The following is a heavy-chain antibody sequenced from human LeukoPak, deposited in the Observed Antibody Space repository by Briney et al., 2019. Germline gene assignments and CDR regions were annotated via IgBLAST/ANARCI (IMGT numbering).Heavy chain of an antibody. Sequence: EASVKVSCKTSGYTFTSYGITWVRQAPGQGLEWMGWSGTSDTNTNYAQKFRGRVTMTTDTSTTTGYMELRSLRSDDTAIYYCARGGLVSDYWGQGTLVTVSS. J-gene: IGHJ4*02. CDR2: SGTSDTNT. CDR3: ARGGLVSDY. D-gene: IGHD6-13*01. V-gene: IGHV1-18*01. CDR1: GYTFTSYG.